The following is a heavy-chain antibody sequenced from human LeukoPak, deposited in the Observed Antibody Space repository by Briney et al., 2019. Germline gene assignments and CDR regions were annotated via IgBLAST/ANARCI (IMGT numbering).Heavy chain of an antibody. J-gene: IGHJ6*02. CDR1: GFTFSSYG. CDR3: AKDYYDSSGYYSDYYYYGMDV. V-gene: IGHV3-30*18. CDR2: ISYDGSNK. Sequence: PGGSLRLSCAASGFTFSSYGMHWVRQAPGKGLEWVAVISYDGSNKYYADSVKGRFTISRDNSKNTLYLQMNSLGAEDTAVYYCAKDYYDSSGYYSDYYYYGMDVWGQGTTVTVSS. D-gene: IGHD3-22*01.